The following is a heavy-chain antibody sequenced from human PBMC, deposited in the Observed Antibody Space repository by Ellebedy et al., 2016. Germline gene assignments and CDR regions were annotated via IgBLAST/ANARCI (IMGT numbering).Heavy chain of an antibody. CDR2: ISSSSSYI. CDR1: GFTFSSYS. J-gene: IGHJ4*02. V-gene: IGHV3-21*04. D-gene: IGHD1-26*01. CDR3: ARDPVGATRGNFDY. Sequence: GESLKISXAASGFTFSSYSMNWVRQAPGKGLEWVSSISSSSSYIYYADSVKGRFTISRDNAKNSLYLQMNSLRAEDTAVYYCARDPVGATRGNFDYWGQGTLVTVSS.